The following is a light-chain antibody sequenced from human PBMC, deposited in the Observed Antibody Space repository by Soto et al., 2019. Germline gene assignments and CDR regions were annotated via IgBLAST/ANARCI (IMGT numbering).Light chain of an antibody. CDR3: AAWDDSLNGRV. J-gene: IGLJ3*02. Sequence: QSVLTQPPSASGTPGQRVTISCSGSSSNIGSKTVNLYQQLSGTAPKLLIYSNNQRPSGVPDRFSGSKSGTSASLAISGLQSEDEADYYCAAWDDSLNGRVFGGGTKLTVL. CDR1: SSNIGSKT. CDR2: SNN. V-gene: IGLV1-44*01.